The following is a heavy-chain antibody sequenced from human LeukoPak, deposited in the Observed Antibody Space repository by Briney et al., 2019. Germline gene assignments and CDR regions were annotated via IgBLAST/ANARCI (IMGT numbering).Heavy chain of an antibody. D-gene: IGHD4-17*01. CDR3: ARMRGLRYGVGSYFDY. V-gene: IGHV1-18*01. Sequence: ASVKVSCKASVYTFTSYGISWVRQAPGQGLDWMGWISAYNGNKNYAQKLQGRVTMTTDTSTSTAYMALRSLRSDDTAVYYCARMRGLRYGVGSYFDYWGQGTLVTVSS. CDR1: VYTFTSYG. J-gene: IGHJ4*02. CDR2: ISAYNGNK.